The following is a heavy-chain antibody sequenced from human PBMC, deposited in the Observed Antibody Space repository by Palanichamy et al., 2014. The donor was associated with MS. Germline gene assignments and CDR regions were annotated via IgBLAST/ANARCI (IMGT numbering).Heavy chain of an antibody. CDR2: ISSSGGST. CDR1: GCTFSSDA. Sequence: EVRLLESGGGLVQPGGSLRLSCAASGCTFSSDAMSWVRQAPGKGLEWVSAISSSGGSTYYADSVKGRFTISRDNSKNTLYLQMNSLRAEDTAVYYCAKCPGFSVAAATLRYFDLWGRGTLVTVSS. J-gene: IGHJ2*01. D-gene: IGHD2-2*01. CDR3: AKCPGFSVAAATLRYFDL. V-gene: IGHV3-23*01.